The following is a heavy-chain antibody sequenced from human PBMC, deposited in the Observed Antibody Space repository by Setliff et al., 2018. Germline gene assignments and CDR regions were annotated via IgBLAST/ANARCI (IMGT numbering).Heavy chain of an antibody. J-gene: IGHJ5*02. D-gene: IGHD2-21*01. CDR1: GYSCTDYW. CDR2: IYPGNADT. V-gene: IGHV5-51*01. CDR3: ARRGERFFNWFDP. Sequence: GESLKISCEGSGYSCTDYWIAWVRQTPGKGLEWMGTIYPGNADTRYSPSFQGQVTISTDTSINTAFLQWNNLKASDTAVYYCARRGERFFNWFDPWGQGTLVTVSS.